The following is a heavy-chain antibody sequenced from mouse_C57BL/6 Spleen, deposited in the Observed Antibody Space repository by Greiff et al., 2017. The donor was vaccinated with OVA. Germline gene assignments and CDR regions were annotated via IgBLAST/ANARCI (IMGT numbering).Heavy chain of an antibody. D-gene: IGHD2-1*01. CDR2: IYPGDGDT. CDR3: SIGIYYGAMCY. V-gene: IGHV1-82*01. Sequence: VQLQQPGPELVKPGASVKISCKASGYAFSSSWLNWVKQRPGKGLEWIGRIYPGDGDTNYNGKFKGKATLTVDKSSSTAYMQLSSLTSEDSAFYVCSIGIYYGAMCYGGQGTSVTVSS. J-gene: IGHJ4*01. CDR1: GYAFSSSW.